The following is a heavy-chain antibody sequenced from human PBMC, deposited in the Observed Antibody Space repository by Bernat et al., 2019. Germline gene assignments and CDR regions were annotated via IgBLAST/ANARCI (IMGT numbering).Heavy chain of an antibody. Sequence: QVQLVQSGAEVKKPGASVKVSCKASGYTFTGYNMHWVRKAPGQGLEWMGWINPNSGGTNYAQKFQGRVTMTRDTSVSTAYMEVSRLRSDDSAVYYCAREELYGDYGYWGQGTLVTVSS. J-gene: IGHJ4*02. CDR3: AREELYGDYGY. CDR2: INPNSGGT. CDR1: GYTFTGYN. D-gene: IGHD4-17*01. V-gene: IGHV1-2*02.